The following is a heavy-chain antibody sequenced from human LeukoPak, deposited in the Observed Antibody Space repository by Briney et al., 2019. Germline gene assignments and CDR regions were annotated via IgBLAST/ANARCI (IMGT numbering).Heavy chain of an antibody. CDR3: ASTTTKWHWFDP. V-gene: IGHV1-2*02. CDR2: INPNSGGT. Sequence: ASVKVSCKASGYTFTCYYMHWVRQAPGQGLEWMGWINPNSGGTNYAQKFQGRVTMTRDTSISTAYMELSRLRSDDTAVYYCASTTTKWHWFDPWGQGTLVTVSS. CDR1: GYTFTCYY. J-gene: IGHJ5*02. D-gene: IGHD4-17*01.